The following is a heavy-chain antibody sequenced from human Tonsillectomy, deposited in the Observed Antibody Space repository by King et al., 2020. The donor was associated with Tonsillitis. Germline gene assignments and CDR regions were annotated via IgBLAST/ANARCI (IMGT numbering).Heavy chain of an antibody. CDR1: GFTFSNYA. V-gene: IGHV3-23*04. CDR3: AKLGYGIAVAGLVDY. D-gene: IGHD6-19*01. CDR2: ICLSGCYT. J-gene: IGHJ4*02. Sequence: VQLVESGGGLVQPGGSLRLSCSASGFTFSNYAMSWVRQAPGKGLEWVSAICLSGCYTYYADDVKGRFTISRDNSKNTLYLQMNSLRAEDTAVYYCAKLGYGIAVAGLVDYWGQGTLVTVSS.